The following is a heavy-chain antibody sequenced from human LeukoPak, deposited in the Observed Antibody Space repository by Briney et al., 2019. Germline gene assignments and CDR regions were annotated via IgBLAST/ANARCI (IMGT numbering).Heavy chain of an antibody. J-gene: IGHJ4*02. CDR1: GFTFSSYD. V-gene: IGHV3-13*01. CDR2: IGTAGDT. Sequence: GGSLRLSCAASGFTFSSYDMHWVRQATGEGVEWVSAIGTAGDTYYPGSVKGRFTISRENAKNSLYLQMNSLRAGDTAVYYCARAGSGWYDFDYWGQGTLVTVSS. D-gene: IGHD6-19*01. CDR3: ARAGSGWYDFDY.